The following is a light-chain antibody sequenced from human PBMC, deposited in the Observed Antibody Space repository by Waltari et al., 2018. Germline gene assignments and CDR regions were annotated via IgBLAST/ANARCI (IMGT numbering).Light chain of an antibody. CDR1: QSISSY. CDR3: QQSYSTLGT. Sequence: DIQMTQSPSSLFASVGARVTITCRASQSISSYLNWYQQKPGKAPKLLIYAASSLQSGVPSRFSGSGSGTDFTLTISSLQPEDFATYYCQQSYSTLGTFGPGTKVDIK. CDR2: AAS. V-gene: IGKV1-39*01. J-gene: IGKJ3*01.